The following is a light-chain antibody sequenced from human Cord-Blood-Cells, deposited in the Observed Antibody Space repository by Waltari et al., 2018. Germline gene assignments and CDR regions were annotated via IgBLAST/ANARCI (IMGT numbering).Light chain of an antibody. CDR3: QQYNSYSYT. CDR1: QSISSW. V-gene: IGKV1-5*01. CDR2: DAS. Sequence: EIQMTQSPPTLSASVGDRVTITCRASQSISSWLAWYQQKPGKAPKLLIYDASRLESGVPSRFSGSGSGTEFTLTISSLQPDDFATYYCQQYNSYSYTFGQGTKLEIK. J-gene: IGKJ2*01.